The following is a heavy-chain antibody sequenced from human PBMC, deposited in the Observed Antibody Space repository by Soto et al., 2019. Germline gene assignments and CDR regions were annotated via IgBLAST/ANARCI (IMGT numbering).Heavy chain of an antibody. CDR1: GGSISSHY. CDR3: AKVSSGWGNSFDS. CDR2: GSYSGST. D-gene: IGHD6-19*01. Sequence: SETLSLTCTVSGGSISSHYWSWIRQPPGKGLEWIGYGSYSGSTNYNPSLKSRITIQADTSKNQVSLQLTSVTPDDTATYYCAKVSSGWGNSFDSWGQGTLVTVSS. V-gene: IGHV4-59*11. J-gene: IGHJ5*01.